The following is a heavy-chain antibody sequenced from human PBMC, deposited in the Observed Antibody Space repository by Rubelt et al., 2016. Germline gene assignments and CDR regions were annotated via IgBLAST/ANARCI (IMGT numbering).Heavy chain of an antibody. V-gene: IGHV4-34*01. CDR2: INHSGST. D-gene: IGHD2-2*01. CDR3: ARDFGSSTSCYYGVCYYGMDV. J-gene: IGHJ6*02. CDR1: GGSFSGYY. Sequence: QVQLQQWGAGLLKPSETLSLTCAVYGGSFSGYYWSWIRQPPGKGLEWIGEINHSGSTNYNPSLKSRVTISVDTSKNQFSLKLRSVTAADTAVYYCARDFGSSTSCYYGVCYYGMDVWGQGTTVTVSS.